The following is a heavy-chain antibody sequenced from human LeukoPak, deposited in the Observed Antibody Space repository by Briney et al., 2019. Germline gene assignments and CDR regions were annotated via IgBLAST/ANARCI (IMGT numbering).Heavy chain of an antibody. J-gene: IGHJ5*02. Sequence: SGTLSLTCAVSGGSISSSNWWSWVRQPPGKGLEWIGEIYHSGSTNYNPSLKSRVTISVDKSKNQFSLELSSVTAADTAVYYCARAEAVAGHWFDPWGQGTLVTVSS. D-gene: IGHD6-19*01. V-gene: IGHV4-4*02. CDR2: IYHSGST. CDR3: ARAEAVAGHWFDP. CDR1: GGSISSSNW.